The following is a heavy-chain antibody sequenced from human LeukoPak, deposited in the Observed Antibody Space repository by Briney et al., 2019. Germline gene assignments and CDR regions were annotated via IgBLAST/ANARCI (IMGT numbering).Heavy chain of an antibody. CDR1: GFTFKSYV. D-gene: IGHD1-26*01. CDR3: AKDLGWELPAEAY. Sequence: PGGSLRLSCVASGFTFKSYVMNWVRQAPGKGLXWLATNGSGVSISYADSVKGRFTISRDNSNNTLYLQMNSLRVEDTAIYYCAKDLGWELPAEAYWGQGILVTVSS. CDR2: TNGSGVSI. V-gene: IGHV3-23*01. J-gene: IGHJ4*02.